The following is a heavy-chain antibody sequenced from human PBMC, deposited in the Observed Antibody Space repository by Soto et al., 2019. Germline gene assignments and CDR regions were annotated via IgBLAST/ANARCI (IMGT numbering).Heavy chain of an antibody. V-gene: IGHV6-1*01. CDR3: VRLIGNSWLDY. CDR2: TYYRSKWYS. CDR1: GDSVSSDSVT. Sequence: SQTLSLTCAISGDSVSSDSVTWNRIRQSPSRGLEWLGRTYYRSKWYSDYALSVKSRVTISADMSKNQVSLQLNSVTPEDSAVYYCVRLIGNSWLDYWGQGTLVTVSS. D-gene: IGHD2-8*01. J-gene: IGHJ5*01.